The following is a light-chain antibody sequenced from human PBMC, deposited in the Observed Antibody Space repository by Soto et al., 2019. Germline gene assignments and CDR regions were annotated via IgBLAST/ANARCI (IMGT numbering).Light chain of an antibody. J-gene: IGLJ1*01. CDR1: RSDVGGYNY. CDR2: DVT. V-gene: IGLV2-8*01. Sequence: QSALTQPPSASGSPGQSVTISCTGTRSDVGGYNYVSWYQHHPGKAPKLMLYDVTERPSGVPDRFSGSKSGNTASLTVSGLQAEDEADYYCISYAGSKNWVFGTGTKLTVL. CDR3: ISYAGSKNWV.